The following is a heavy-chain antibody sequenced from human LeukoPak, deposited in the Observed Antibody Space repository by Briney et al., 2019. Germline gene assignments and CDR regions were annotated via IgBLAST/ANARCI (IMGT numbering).Heavy chain of an antibody. CDR3: VKSMRVGDAFDI. D-gene: IGHD3-22*01. CDR2: IQTSGGT. J-gene: IGHJ3*02. CDR1: GGSISSDSFY. V-gene: IGHV4-61*02. Sequence: PSETLSLTCTVSGGSISSDSFYWSWIRQPAGKGLEWIGRIQTSGGTNYNPSLTSRVTISADTSKNQFSLKLSSVTAADTAVYYCVKSMRVGDAFDIWGQGTMVTVSS.